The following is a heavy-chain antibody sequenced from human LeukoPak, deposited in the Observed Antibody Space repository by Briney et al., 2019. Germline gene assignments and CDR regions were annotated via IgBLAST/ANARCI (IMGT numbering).Heavy chain of an antibody. CDR3: ARNRVKFDY. CDR2: IYYSGST. Sequence: PSETLSLTCTVSGGSISSYYWSWIRQPPGKGLEWVGYIYYSGSTNYNPSLKSRVTISVDTSKNQFSLKLSSVTAADTAVYYCARNRVKFDYWGQGTLVTVSS. CDR1: GGSISSYY. J-gene: IGHJ4*02. D-gene: IGHD1/OR15-1a*01. V-gene: IGHV4-59*01.